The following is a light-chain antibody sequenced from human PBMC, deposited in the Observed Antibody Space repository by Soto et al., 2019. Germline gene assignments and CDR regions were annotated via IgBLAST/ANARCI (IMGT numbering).Light chain of an antibody. CDR1: QSVGSN. CDR3: QQYDNWPKT. V-gene: IGKV3-15*01. Sequence: EIVMTQSPATLSVSPGERANLSCRASQSVGSNLAWYQQKPGQAPRLLIYGSSARATGIPDRLSGSWSGTEFTLTINTLHSEDVAVYYCQQYDNWPKTFGQWNRWIS. CDR2: GSS. J-gene: IGKJ1*01.